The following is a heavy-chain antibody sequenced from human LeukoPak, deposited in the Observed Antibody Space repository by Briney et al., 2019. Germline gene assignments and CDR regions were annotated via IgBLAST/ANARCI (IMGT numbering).Heavy chain of an antibody. J-gene: IGHJ4*02. CDR3: ARYNSGYDS. CDR1: GFTFSSYG. D-gene: IGHD5-12*01. V-gene: IGHV3-33*01. CDR2: IWFDGNNK. Sequence: PGGSLRLSCAASGFTFSSYGMHWVRQAPGKGLEWVAVIWFDGNNKYYADSVKGRFSISRDNSKNTLYLQMNSLRAEDTAVYYCARYNSGYDSWGQGTLVTVSS.